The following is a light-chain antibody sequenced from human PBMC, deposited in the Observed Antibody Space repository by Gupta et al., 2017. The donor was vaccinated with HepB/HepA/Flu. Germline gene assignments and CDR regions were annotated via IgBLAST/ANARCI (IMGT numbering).Light chain of an antibody. CDR1: QYVGNN. CDR2: GAY. J-gene: IGKJ4*01. CDR3: QQYYNWPPLT. V-gene: IGKV3-15*01. Sequence: EILMTPSPVTLSASPVDRVTLPCRASQYVGNNLAWYQQRGGQGPRPLIYGAYVRATGIPARFSGSGSGTDFTLTISSLQSEDLALYYFQQYYNWPPLTFGGGTKVDIK.